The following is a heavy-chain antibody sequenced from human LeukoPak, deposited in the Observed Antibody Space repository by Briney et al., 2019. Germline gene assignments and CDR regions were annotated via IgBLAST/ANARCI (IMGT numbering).Heavy chain of an antibody. CDR3: ARDLEGCSSTSCYGLRFDP. CDR2: INPNSGGT. V-gene: IGHV1-2*02. J-gene: IGHJ5*02. Sequence: ASVKVSCKASGYTFTGYYMHWVQQAPGQGLEWMGWINPNSGGTNYAQKFQGRVTMTRDTSIRTAYMELSRLRSDDTAVYYCARDLEGCSSTSCYGLRFDPWGQGTLVTVSS. CDR1: GYTFTGYY. D-gene: IGHD2-2*01.